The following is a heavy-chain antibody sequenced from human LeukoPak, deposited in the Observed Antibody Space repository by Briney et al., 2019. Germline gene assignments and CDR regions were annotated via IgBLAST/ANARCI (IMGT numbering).Heavy chain of an antibody. CDR3: ARLNGWNWFDP. J-gene: IGHJ5*02. Sequence: ASVKVSCKASGYIFTSYYMHWVRQAPGQGLEWMGIINPSGGSTSYAQKFQGRVTMTRDMSTSTVYMELSSLRSEDTAVYYCARLNGWNWFDPWGQGTLVTVSS. D-gene: IGHD2-15*01. CDR2: INPSGGST. V-gene: IGHV1-46*01. CDR1: GYIFTSYY.